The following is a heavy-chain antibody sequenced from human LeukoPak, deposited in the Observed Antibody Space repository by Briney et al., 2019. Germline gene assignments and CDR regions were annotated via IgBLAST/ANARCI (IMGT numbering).Heavy chain of an antibody. CDR1: GFTFSYFA. CDR2: ICGDEGTT. D-gene: IGHD2-15*01. J-gene: IGHJ4*02. V-gene: IGHV3-23*01. Sequence: GGSLRLSCGTSGFTFSYFAMSWVRQAPGKGLEWVSAICGDEGTTYYADSVKGRFTISRDISKKTLYLQMISLSADDTAVYFCARGGGASCYVRNLYWGQGALVTVSS. CDR3: ARGGGASCYVRNLY.